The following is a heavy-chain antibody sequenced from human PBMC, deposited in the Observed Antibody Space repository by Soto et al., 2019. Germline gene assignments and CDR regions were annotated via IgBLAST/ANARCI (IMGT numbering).Heavy chain of an antibody. V-gene: IGHV3-30-3*01. CDR2: ISYDGSNK. Sequence: QVQLVESGGGVVQPGRSLRISCAASGFTFSSYAMHWVRQAPGKGLEWVAVISYDGSNKYYADSVKGRFTISRDNSKNTLYLQMNSLRAEDTAVYYCARVYCTNGVCLGFGDYYGMDVWGQGTTVTVSS. CDR1: GFTFSSYA. D-gene: IGHD2-8*01. J-gene: IGHJ6*02. CDR3: ARVYCTNGVCLGFGDYYGMDV.